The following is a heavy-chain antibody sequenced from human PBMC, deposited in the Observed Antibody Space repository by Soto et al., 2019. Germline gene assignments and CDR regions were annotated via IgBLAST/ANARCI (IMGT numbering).Heavy chain of an antibody. CDR3: ARAVAVAADFDY. V-gene: IGHV1-3*01. J-gene: IGHJ4*02. D-gene: IGHD6-19*01. CDR1: GYTFTGYA. Sequence: ASVKVSCKASGYTFTGYAMHWVRQAPGQRLEWMGRINAGNGNTKYSQKNQGRVTITRDTSASTAYMKLSSMRSEDTAVYYCARAVAVAADFDYWGQGTLVTVSS. CDR2: INAGNGNT.